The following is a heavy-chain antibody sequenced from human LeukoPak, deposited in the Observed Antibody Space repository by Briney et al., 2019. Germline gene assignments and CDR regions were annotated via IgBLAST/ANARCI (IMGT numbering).Heavy chain of an antibody. D-gene: IGHD3-9*01. CDR3: VRDLTYGARFDY. CDR1: GFTFTDYA. V-gene: IGHV3-30*04. J-gene: IGHJ4*02. Sequence: GGSLRLSCVGSGFTFTDYAIHWLRQAPGKGMESVEFISSDGNIKCYADSLKGRITISRDNFRNTVFLEMTTLRPEDTALYYCVRDLTYGARFDYWGQGTLVTVSS. CDR2: ISSDGNIK.